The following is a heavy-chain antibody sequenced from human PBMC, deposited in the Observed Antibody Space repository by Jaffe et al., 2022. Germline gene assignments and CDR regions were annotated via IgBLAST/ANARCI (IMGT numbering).Heavy chain of an antibody. CDR2: INPSGGST. CDR1: GYTFTSYY. Sequence: QVQLVQSGAEVKKPGASVKVSCKASGYTFTSYYMHWVRQAPGQGLEWMGIINPSGGSTSYAQKFQGRVTMTRDTSTSTVYMELSSLRSEDTAVYYCARDLAVAGPPGHWFDPWGQGTLVTVSS. CDR3: ARDLAVAGPPGHWFDP. D-gene: IGHD6-19*01. J-gene: IGHJ5*02. V-gene: IGHV1-46*01.